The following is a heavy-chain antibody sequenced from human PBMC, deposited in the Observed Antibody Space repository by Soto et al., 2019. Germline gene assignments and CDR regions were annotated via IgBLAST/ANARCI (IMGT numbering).Heavy chain of an antibody. Sequence: GGSLRLSCAASGSTFTNYWMHWVRQVPGKGLVWVSRIDGVGAGTSYSDSVRGRFTISRDNAENMLYLQMNSLRAEDTAVNYCTTVFEYWGQGTLVTVSS. CDR2: IDGVGAGT. CDR1: GSTFTNYW. J-gene: IGHJ4*02. V-gene: IGHV3-74*01. CDR3: TTVFEY.